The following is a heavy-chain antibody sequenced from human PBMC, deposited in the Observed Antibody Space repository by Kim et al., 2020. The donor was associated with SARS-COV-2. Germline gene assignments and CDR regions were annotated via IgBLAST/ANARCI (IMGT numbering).Heavy chain of an antibody. D-gene: IGHD6-19*01. J-gene: IGHJ4*02. V-gene: IGHV4-59*08. Sequence: LKSRVTISVDTSKNQFSLKLSSVTAADTAVYYCARHPRYSSGKYPLNIDYWGQGTLVTVSS. CDR3: ARHPRYSSGKYPLNIDY.